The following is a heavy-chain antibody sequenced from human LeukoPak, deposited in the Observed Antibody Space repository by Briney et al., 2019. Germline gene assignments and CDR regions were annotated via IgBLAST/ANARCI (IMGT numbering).Heavy chain of an antibody. Sequence: GGSLRLSCAASGFNFNVYSMTWVRQAPGKGLEWVSITYSGDTTYYADSVKGRFIISRDDSKNTLSLQMNDLRVEDTAVYYCARERPDSRNLDSWGRGALVTVS. D-gene: IGHD1-14*01. CDR2: TYSGDTT. CDR3: ARERPDSRNLDS. CDR1: GFNFNVYS. V-gene: IGHV3-66*01. J-gene: IGHJ4*02.